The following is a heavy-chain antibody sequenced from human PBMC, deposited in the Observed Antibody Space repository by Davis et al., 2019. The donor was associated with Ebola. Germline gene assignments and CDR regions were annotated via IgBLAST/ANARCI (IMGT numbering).Heavy chain of an antibody. D-gene: IGHD3-9*01. V-gene: IGHV3-53*01. Sequence: PGGSLRLSCAVSGFSVSNNFMNWVRQAPGKGLEWVAVIYKDGSPHHADSVKGRFTISRDTSRNTVSLQLNSLSAGDTAVYYCASTGYGANAFDVWGQGTMVTVSS. CDR2: IYKDGSP. CDR1: GFSVSNNF. CDR3: ASTGYGANAFDV. J-gene: IGHJ3*01.